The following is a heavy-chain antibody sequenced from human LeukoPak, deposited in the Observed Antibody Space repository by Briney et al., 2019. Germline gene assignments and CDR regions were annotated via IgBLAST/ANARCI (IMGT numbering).Heavy chain of an antibody. Sequence: GESLKISCKASGYSFTTYWIGWVRQMPGKGLEWMAIIYPGDSETTYSPSFQGQVTISVDKSISTAYLQWSSLKASDTAMYYCARHYSGSYYPPFDPWGQGTLVTVSS. CDR3: ARHYSGSYYPPFDP. CDR2: IYPGDSET. CDR1: GYSFTTYW. J-gene: IGHJ5*02. V-gene: IGHV5-51*01. D-gene: IGHD1-26*01.